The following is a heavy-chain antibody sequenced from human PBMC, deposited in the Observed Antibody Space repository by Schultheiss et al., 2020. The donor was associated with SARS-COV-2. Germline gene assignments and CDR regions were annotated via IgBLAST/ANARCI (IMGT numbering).Heavy chain of an antibody. Sequence: GGSLRLSCAASGFNFSSYWMHWVRQAPGKGLVWVSLINSDGSTTTYADSVKGRFTISRDNSKNTLYLQMNSLRAEDTAVYYCASQSPKDIVVVRRAFDIWGQGTMVTVSS. D-gene: IGHD2-2*01. CDR3: ASQSPKDIVVVRRAFDI. V-gene: IGHV3-74*03. J-gene: IGHJ3*02. CDR2: INSDGSTT. CDR1: GFNFSSYW.